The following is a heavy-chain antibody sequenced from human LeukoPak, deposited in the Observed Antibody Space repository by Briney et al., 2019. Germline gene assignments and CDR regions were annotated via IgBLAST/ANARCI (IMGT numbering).Heavy chain of an antibody. D-gene: IGHD3-3*01. J-gene: IGHJ4*02. CDR2: ISYDGSNK. V-gene: IGHV3-30*04. CDR1: GFTFSSYA. CDR3: ARVPCDFWSGYYSD. Sequence: GGSLRLSCAASGFTFSSYAMHWVRQAPGKGLEWVAVISYDGSNKYYADSVKGRFTISRDNSKNTLYLQMNSLRAEDTAVYYCARVPCDFWSGYYSDWGQGTLVTVSS.